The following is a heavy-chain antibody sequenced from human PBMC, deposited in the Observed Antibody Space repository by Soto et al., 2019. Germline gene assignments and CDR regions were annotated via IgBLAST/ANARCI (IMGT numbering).Heavy chain of an antibody. CDR2: ISGSGGST. CDR3: AKYVYCYINGPQGLES. CDR1: GFPFSSYA. Sequence: AREYLRLSCAASGFPFSSYAMSWVRQAPGKGLEWVSAISGSGGSTYYADSVKGRFTISRDNSKNTLYLQMNSLRAEDTAVYYCAKYVYCYINGPQGLESWDQGTLYTFS. V-gene: IGHV3-23*01. J-gene: IGHJ3*02. D-gene: IGHD2-8*01.